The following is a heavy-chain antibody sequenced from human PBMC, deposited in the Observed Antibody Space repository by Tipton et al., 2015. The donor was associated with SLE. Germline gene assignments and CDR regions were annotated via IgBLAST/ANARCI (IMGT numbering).Heavy chain of an antibody. D-gene: IGHD6-13*01. Sequence: SLRLSCAASGFIFSSYAMSWVRQAPGKGLEWVSAISGSGGSTYYADSVKGRFTISRDNSKNTLYLQMNSLRAEDTAVNYCAIQEGYFNKSVYSQRYCNYYGMVVWGQGTTVTVPS. CDR1: GFIFSSYA. J-gene: IGHJ6*02. CDR2: ISGSGGST. CDR3: AIQEGYFNKSVYSQRYCNYYGMVV. V-gene: IGHV3-23*01.